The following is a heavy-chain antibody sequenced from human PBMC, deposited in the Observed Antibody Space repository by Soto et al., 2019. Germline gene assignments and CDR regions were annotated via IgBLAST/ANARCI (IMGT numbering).Heavy chain of an antibody. D-gene: IGHD3-16*01. Sequence: ASVKVSCKASGYTFTGYYLHWIRQAPGQGLQWMGWMRPDSGGANYAQKFQGRVSMTRDTSTSTFYMELSRLATDDTAVYYCARDPHEGVYDYWGQGTQVTVSS. V-gene: IGHV1-2*02. CDR1: GYTFTGYY. J-gene: IGHJ4*02. CDR3: ARDPHEGVYDY. CDR2: MRPDSGGA.